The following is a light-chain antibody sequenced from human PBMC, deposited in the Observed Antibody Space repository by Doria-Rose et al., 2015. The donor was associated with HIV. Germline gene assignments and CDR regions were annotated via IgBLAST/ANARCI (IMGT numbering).Light chain of an antibody. CDR2: GAS. V-gene: IGKV3-20*01. J-gene: IGKJ3*01. CDR3: QQYGSSSFT. Sequence: TQSPGTLSLSPGERATLSCRASQSLSGNYLAWYLQKPGQAPRLLISGASTRATGIPDRFTGSGSGTDFTLTISRLEPEDFALYYCQQYGSSSFTFGPGTTVDFK. CDR1: QSLSGNY.